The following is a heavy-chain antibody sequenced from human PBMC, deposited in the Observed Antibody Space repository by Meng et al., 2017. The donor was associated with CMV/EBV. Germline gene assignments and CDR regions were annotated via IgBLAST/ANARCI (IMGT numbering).Heavy chain of an antibody. CDR2: INCGCCK. V-gene: IGHV3-53*01. CDR1: GFTVSSNF. Sequence: VQLVGVGGCFIQPGGSLGLSLAVSGFTVSSNFMSWVSQAPGKGLEWVSVINCGCCKYYAESVKGRFTISRDNSKNTLYLQMNSLRAEDTAVYYCARDNWGLGWFDPWGQGTLVTVSS. CDR3: ARDNWGLGWFDP. J-gene: IGHJ5*02. D-gene: IGHD3-16*01.